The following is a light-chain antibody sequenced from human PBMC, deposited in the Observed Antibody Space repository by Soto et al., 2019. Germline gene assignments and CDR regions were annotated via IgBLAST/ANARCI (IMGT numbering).Light chain of an antibody. J-gene: IGLJ3*02. CDR3: LLYDGAAQRV. V-gene: IGLV7-43*01. CDR1: TGAVTSGHY. CDR2: STS. Sequence: QAVVTQEPSLTVSPGGTVTLTCASNTGAVTSGHYPNWFQQKPGQAPRALIYSTSNKYSWTPDRFSGSLLGGKAALTLSGVQHEDEAEYYCLLYDGAAQRVFGGGTKLTVL.